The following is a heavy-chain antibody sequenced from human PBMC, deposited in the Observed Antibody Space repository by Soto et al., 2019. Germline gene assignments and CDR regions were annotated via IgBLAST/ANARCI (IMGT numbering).Heavy chain of an antibody. CDR1: PFTLSKYA. CDR3: PMIPLPLITVPNSH. CDR2: ISGSGGAT. Sequence: WRCLRLSCAPSPFTLSKYAMSWVRQATGKGLEWVSGISGSGGATYYADSVKGRFSMSRDNSKNTLYLQMNRLRAEDTAVHYCPMIPLPLITVPNSHWGQGSLATV. V-gene: IGHV3-23*01. D-gene: IGHD6-19*01. J-gene: IGHJ4*02.